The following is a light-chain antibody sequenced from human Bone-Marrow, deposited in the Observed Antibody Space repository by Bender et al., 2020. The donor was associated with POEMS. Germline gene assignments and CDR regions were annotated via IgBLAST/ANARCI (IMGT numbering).Light chain of an antibody. Sequence: QTALTQPASVSGSPGQSITMSCSGSNSDVGGYKLVSLYQQHPGKAPKLILFDVSRRPSGVSSRFSGSISDNTASLTISGLQADDEADYYCSSYTSSSTLLFGGGTKLTVL. CDR1: NSDVGGYKL. J-gene: IGLJ2*01. V-gene: IGLV2-14*03. CDR3: SSYTSSSTLL. CDR2: DVS.